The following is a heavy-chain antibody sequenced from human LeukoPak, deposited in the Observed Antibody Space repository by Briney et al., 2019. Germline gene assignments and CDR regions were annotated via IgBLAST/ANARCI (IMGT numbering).Heavy chain of an antibody. CDR3: ARVPGRFLEWLSFDY. Sequence: PSETLSLTCTVSGGSISGYYWSWIRQPPGKGLEWIGYIYYSGSTNYNPSLKSRVTISVDTSKNQFSLKLSSVTAAVTAVYYCARVPGRFLEWLSFDYWGQGTLVTVSS. CDR2: IYYSGST. V-gene: IGHV4-59*01. D-gene: IGHD3-3*01. J-gene: IGHJ4*02. CDR1: GGSISGYY.